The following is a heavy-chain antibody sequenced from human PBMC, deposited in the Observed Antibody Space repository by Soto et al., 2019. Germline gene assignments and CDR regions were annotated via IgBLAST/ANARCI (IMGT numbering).Heavy chain of an antibody. J-gene: IGHJ6*02. CDR1: GYTFTSYV. D-gene: IGHD6-19*01. Sequence: QVQLVQSGAEVKKPGASVKVSCRASGYTFTSYVISWVRQAPAQGLEWMGWISAYNGNTNFAQKLQGRVTMTTDTSTSTAYMDLMSLRSDDTAVYYCARVVATVAGPYGMDVWGQGTTVTVFS. CDR3: ARVVATVAGPYGMDV. CDR2: ISAYNGNT. V-gene: IGHV1-18*01.